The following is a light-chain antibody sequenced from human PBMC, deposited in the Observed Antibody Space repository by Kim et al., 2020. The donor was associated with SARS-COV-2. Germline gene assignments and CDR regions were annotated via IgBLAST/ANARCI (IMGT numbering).Light chain of an antibody. CDR1: QRIRSDF. J-gene: IGKJ2*01. CDR2: GAS. Sequence: WSPGGRANLSCRASQRIRSDFVAWDQHEPGPAPRLLIYGASNRATCIPGRLRGSGAGAGFNLTINPLGPESVAVDFWQHAGYSLYTFGRGTRLEI. V-gene: IGKV3-20*01. CDR3: QHAGYSLYT.